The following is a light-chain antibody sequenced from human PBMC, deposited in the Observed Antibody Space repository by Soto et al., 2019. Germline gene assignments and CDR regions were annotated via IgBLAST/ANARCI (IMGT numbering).Light chain of an antibody. Sequence: EIVLPQSPATLSWLPRERDNLFCRSSQSLSSINLAWFQQKPGQAHRLLIYGTSSRATGIPDRFSGSGSGTDFTLTISSLEPEEFAFYYCQKRNSWPLTVGGGTKVDIK. J-gene: IGKJ4*01. CDR3: QKRNSWPLT. CDR2: GTS. V-gene: IGKV3D-20*02. CDR1: QSLSSIN.